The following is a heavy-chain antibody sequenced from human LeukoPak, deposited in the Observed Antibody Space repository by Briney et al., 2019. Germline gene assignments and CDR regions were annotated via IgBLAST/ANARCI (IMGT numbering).Heavy chain of an antibody. J-gene: IGHJ4*02. CDR2: IYTSGST. V-gene: IGHV4-4*07. CDR3: AREYSSSSGKALDY. Sequence: SETLSLTCTVSSGSLGSYYWNWLRQPAGKGLEWIGHIYTSGSTNYNPSLKSRVTMSVDTSKNQFSLKLNSVTVADTAFYYCAREYSSSSGKALDYWGQGTLVTVSS. CDR1: SGSLGSYY. D-gene: IGHD6-6*01.